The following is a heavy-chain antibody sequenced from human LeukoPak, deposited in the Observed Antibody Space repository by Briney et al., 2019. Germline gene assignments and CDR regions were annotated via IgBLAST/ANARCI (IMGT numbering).Heavy chain of an antibody. CDR1: GFTFTSSA. Sequence: GASVKVSCKASGFTFTSSAVQWVRQARGQRLEWIGWIVVGSGNTNHAQKFQERVTITRDMSTSTAYMELSSLRSEDTAVYYCARDQGSYYYDSSGYYFNYWGQGTLVTVSS. J-gene: IGHJ4*02. CDR3: ARDQGSYYYDSSGYYFNY. D-gene: IGHD3-22*01. CDR2: IVVGSGNT. V-gene: IGHV1-58*01.